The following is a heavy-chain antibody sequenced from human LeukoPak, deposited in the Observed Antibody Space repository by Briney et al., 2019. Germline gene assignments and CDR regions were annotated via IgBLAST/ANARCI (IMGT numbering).Heavy chain of an antibody. CDR3: AREPNYDYVWGSYRSFDY. CDR1: GYTFTSYG. Sequence: ASVKVSCKASGYTFTSYGISRVRQAPGQGLEWMGWISAYNGNTNYAQKLQGRVTMTTDTSTSTAYMELRSLRSDDTAVYYCAREPNYDYVWGSYRSFDYWGQGTLVTVSS. J-gene: IGHJ4*02. V-gene: IGHV1-18*01. D-gene: IGHD3-16*02. CDR2: ISAYNGNT.